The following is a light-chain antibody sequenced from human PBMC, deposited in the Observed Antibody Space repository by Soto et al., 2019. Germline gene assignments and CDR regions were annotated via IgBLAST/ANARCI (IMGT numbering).Light chain of an antibody. J-gene: IGLJ1*01. CDR2: EVT. CDR3: SSYAGSNTYV. V-gene: IGLV2-8*01. Sequence: QSVLTQPPSASGSPGQSVTISCTGTSSDVGTYNSVSWYQQHPGKAPKLMIYEVTKRPSGVPDRFSASKSGNTASLTVSGLQAEDEADYYCSSYAGSNTYVFGTGTQLTVL. CDR1: SSDVGTYNS.